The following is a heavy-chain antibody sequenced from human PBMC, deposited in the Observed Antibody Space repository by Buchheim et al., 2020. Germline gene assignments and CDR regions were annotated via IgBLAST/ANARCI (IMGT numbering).Heavy chain of an antibody. J-gene: IGHJ5*02. CDR1: GGSFSGYY. V-gene: IGHV4-34*01. D-gene: IGHD1-1*01. Sequence: QVQLQQWGAGLLKPSETLSLTCAVYGGSFSGYYWSWIRQPPGKGLEWIGEINHSGSTNYNPSLKSRVTISVDTSKNPSSLKLSSVTAADTAVYYCARAPTRGYFREFDPWGQGTL. CDR2: INHSGST. CDR3: ARAPTRGYFREFDP.